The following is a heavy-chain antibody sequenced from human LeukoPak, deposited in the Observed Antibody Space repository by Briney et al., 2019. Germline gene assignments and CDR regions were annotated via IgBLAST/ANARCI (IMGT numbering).Heavy chain of an antibody. CDR1: GYTFTNYG. CDR3: AYHRVSSVVTATSFDY. Sequence: ASVKVSCKASGYTFTNYGLSWVRQAPGQGLEWMGWISAYNGNTNYAQKLQGRVTMTTDTSTSTAYMELRSLRSDDTAVYYCAYHRVSSVVTATSFDYWGQGTLVTVSS. J-gene: IGHJ4*02. CDR2: ISAYNGNT. D-gene: IGHD2-21*02. V-gene: IGHV1-18*01.